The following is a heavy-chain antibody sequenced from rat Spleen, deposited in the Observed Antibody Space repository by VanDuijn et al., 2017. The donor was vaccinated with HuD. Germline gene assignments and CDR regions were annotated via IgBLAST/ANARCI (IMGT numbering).Heavy chain of an antibody. D-gene: IGHD1-12*02. Sequence: EVQLVESGGGLVQPGRSLKLSCAASGFTFSNYYMAWVRQAPTKGLEWVASITNSGGSTYYRDSVKGRFTISRDNAKSTLYQQMDSLRSEDSATYYCATDGYYDGTYYSVYVMDARGQGASVTVSS. CDR3: ATDGYYDGTYYSVYVMDA. V-gene: IGHV5S23*01. CDR1: GFTFSNYY. CDR2: ITNSGGST. J-gene: IGHJ4*01.